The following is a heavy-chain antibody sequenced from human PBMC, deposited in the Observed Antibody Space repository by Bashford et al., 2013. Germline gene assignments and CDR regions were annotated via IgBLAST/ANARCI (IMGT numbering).Heavy chain of an antibody. V-gene: IGHV2-5*01. CDR1: GFSLSTSGVG. J-gene: IGHJ6*02. Sequence: SGPTLVKPTQTLTLTCTFSGFSLSTSGVGVGWIRQPPGKALEWLALIYWNDDKRYSTSLKTRLTISKDTSKSQVVLTMTNMDPVDTATYYCARSLKQWKKYGMDVWGQGTTVTVSS. CDR3: ARSLKQWKKYGMDV. CDR2: IYWNDDK. D-gene: IGHD6-19*01.